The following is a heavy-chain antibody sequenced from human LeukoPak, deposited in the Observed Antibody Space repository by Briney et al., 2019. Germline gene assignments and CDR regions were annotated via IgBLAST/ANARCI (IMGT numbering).Heavy chain of an antibody. Sequence: SETLSLTCTVSGGSISSGGYYWSWIRQHPGKGLEWIGYIYYSGSTYYNRSLKSRVTISLDTSKNQFSLKLSSVTAADTAVYYCARAPYGTSEYFQHWGQGTLVTVSS. J-gene: IGHJ1*01. CDR3: ARAPYGTSEYFQH. V-gene: IGHV4-31*03. D-gene: IGHD3/OR15-3a*01. CDR1: GGSISSGGYY. CDR2: IYYSGST.